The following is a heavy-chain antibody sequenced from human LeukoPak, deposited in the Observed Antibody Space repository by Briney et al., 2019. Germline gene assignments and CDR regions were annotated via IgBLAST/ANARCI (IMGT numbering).Heavy chain of an antibody. CDR3: AKGAYDYIEMAYFDY. J-gene: IGHJ4*02. CDR2: IIGSSGST. D-gene: IGHD5-12*01. V-gene: IGHV3-23*01. Sequence: IIGSSGSTFYADSVKGRFTISRDKSKNTLYLQMNSLRAEDTAVYYCAKGAYDYIEMAYFDYWGQGSLVTVSS.